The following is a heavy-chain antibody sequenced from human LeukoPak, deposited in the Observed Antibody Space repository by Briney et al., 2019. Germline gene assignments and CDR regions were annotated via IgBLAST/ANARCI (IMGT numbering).Heavy chain of an antibody. Sequence: ASVKVSCKASGYSFTSHYMHWVRQAPGQGLEWLGLINPSGSSTLYAQKFQGRVTMTRDMSTTTDYMEMSSLRSEDTAVYYCARDNSVGDIAWWFDPWGQGTLVTVSS. J-gene: IGHJ5*02. D-gene: IGHD3-16*02. CDR1: GYSFTSHY. V-gene: IGHV1-46*01. CDR2: INPSGSST. CDR3: ARDNSVGDIAWWFDP.